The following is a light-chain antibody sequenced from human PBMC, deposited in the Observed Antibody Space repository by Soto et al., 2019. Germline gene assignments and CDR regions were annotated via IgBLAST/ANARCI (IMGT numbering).Light chain of an antibody. CDR2: AKS. CDR3: QQCGSSST. J-gene: IGKJ5*01. Sequence: EIVLTQSPGTLSLSPGERATLSCRASQTVNSDYLAWYRQKPGQAPSLLMYAKSTRATGIPDRFSGGGSGTDSTLTIRRLEPEDFAVYYCQQCGSSSTFGQGTRLEIK. CDR1: QTVNSDY. V-gene: IGKV3-20*01.